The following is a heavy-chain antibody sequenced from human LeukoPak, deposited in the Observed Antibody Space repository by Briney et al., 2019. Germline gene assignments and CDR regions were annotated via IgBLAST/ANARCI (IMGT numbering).Heavy chain of an antibody. D-gene: IGHD6-6*01. CDR3: ARVRDSSSPPYSYYYYMDV. CDR2: IHYSGST. V-gene: IGHV4-59*04. CDR1: GGSISSYY. J-gene: IGHJ6*03. Sequence: PSETLSLTCTVSGGSISSYYWSWIRQPPGKGLEWIGNIHYSGSTYYNPFLKSRVTISVDTSKNQFSLKLSSVTAADTAVYYCARVRDSSSPPYSYYYYMDVWVKGTTVTVSS.